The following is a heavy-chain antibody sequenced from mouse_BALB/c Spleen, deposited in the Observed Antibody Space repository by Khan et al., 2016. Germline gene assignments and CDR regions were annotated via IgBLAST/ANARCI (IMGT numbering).Heavy chain of an antibody. CDR3: ARDYGKTFDD. CDR2: IDPANGNT. J-gene: IGHJ2*01. CDR1: GFNIKDTY. D-gene: IGHD1-1*01. V-gene: IGHV14-3*02. Sequence: EVQLQESGAELVKPGASVKLSCTAPGFNIKDTYMHWVKQRPEQGLEWIGRIDPANGNTKYDPKFQGKATITADTSSNTAYLQLSSLTSEDTAVYYCARDYGKTFDDWGQGTTLTVSS.